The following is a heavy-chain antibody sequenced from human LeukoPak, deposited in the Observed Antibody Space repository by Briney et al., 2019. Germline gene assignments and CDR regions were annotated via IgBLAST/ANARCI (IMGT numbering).Heavy chain of an antibody. Sequence: GGSLRLSCAASGFTFSSHEMNWVRQAPGKGLEWVSYISSSGSTTYYADSVRGRFTISRDNAKNSLYLQMNSLRAEDTAVYYCARDPVCDYWGQGTLVTVSS. CDR2: ISSSGSTT. V-gene: IGHV3-48*03. CDR1: GFTFSSHE. J-gene: IGHJ4*02. CDR3: ARDPVCDY.